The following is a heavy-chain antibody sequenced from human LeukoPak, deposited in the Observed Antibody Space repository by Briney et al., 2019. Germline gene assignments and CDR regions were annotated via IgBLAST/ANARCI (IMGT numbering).Heavy chain of an antibody. CDR3: ARDLGRWLPNSFDY. Sequence: PGGSLRLSCAASGFTFSSYSMNWVRQAPGKGLEWVSSISSSSSYIYYADSVKGRFTISRDNAKNSLYLQMNSLRAEDTAVYYCARDLGRWLPNSFDYWGQGTLITVSS. V-gene: IGHV3-21*01. D-gene: IGHD5-24*01. CDR1: GFTFSSYS. J-gene: IGHJ4*02. CDR2: ISSSSSYI.